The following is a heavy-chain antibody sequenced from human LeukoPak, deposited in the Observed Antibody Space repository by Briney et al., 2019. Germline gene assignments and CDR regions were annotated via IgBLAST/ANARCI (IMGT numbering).Heavy chain of an antibody. D-gene: IGHD3-10*01. CDR3: ARQDGSGIYYFDY. J-gene: IGHJ4*02. Sequence: GESLKISCKGSGYRFTSYWIGWVRQMPGKGLEWMAIIYPGDSDSRYSPSFQGQVTISADKSLNTAYLQWSSLKASDTAKYYCARQDGSGIYYFDYWGQGTLVTVSS. V-gene: IGHV5-51*01. CDR1: GYRFTSYW. CDR2: IYPGDSDS.